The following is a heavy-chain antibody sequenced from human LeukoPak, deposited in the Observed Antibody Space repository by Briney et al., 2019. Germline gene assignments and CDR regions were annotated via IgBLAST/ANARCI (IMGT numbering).Heavy chain of an antibody. CDR2: IYYSGST. J-gene: IGHJ4*02. CDR3: ARHGDQRATVTTGFEH. V-gene: IGHV4-39*01. Sequence: SETLSLTCTVSGGSISSSSYYWGWIRQPPGKGLEWIGSIYYSGSTYYNPSLKSRVTISVDTSKNQFSLKLSSVTAADTAVYYCARHGDQRATVTTGFEHGGEGTLVTVSS. D-gene: IGHD4-17*01. CDR1: GGSISSSSYY.